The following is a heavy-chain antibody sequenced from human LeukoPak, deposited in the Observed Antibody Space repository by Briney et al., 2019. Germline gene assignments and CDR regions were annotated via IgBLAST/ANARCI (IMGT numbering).Heavy chain of an antibody. V-gene: IGHV3-23*01. Sequence: GGSLRLPCAASGFTFSSYAMSWVRQAPGKGLEWVSAISGSGGSTYYADSVKGRFTISRDNSKNTLYLQMNSLRAEDTAVYYCAKNRPEMEIAAAGTNYFDYWGQGTLVTVSS. CDR1: GFTFSSYA. CDR2: ISGSGGST. D-gene: IGHD6-13*01. CDR3: AKNRPEMEIAAAGTNYFDY. J-gene: IGHJ4*02.